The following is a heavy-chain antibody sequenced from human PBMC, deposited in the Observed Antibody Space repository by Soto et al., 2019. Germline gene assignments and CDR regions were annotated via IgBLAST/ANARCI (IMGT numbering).Heavy chain of an antibody. J-gene: IGHJ3*02. CDR1: GFTFSSYG. CDR2: IWYDGSNK. D-gene: IGHD3-22*01. Sequence: GGSLRLSCAASGFTFSSYGMHWVRQAPGKGLEWVAVIWYDGSNKYYADSVKGRFTISRDNSKTTLYLQMNSLRAEDTAVYYCGNDGHYDSTLAAFDSCRQGTTVNV. CDR3: GNDGHYDSTLAAFDS. V-gene: IGHV3-33*06.